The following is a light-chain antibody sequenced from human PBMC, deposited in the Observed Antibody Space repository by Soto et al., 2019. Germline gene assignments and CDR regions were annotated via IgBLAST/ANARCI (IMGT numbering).Light chain of an antibody. CDR1: QSVSSSY. Sequence: EIVLTQSPGTLSLSPGERATLSCRASQSVSSSYLAWYQQKPGQAPTLRIYGASSRATGIPDRFSGSGSGTDFTFTISRLEPEDFAVYYCQQYGRSPFTFGPGTKVDIK. CDR2: GAS. V-gene: IGKV3-20*01. J-gene: IGKJ3*01. CDR3: QQYGRSPFT.